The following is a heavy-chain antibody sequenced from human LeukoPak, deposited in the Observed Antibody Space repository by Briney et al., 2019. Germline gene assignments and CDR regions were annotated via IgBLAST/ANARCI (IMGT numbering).Heavy chain of an antibody. CDR2: INTNTGDP. D-gene: IGHD1-1*01. V-gene: IGHV7-4-1*02. CDR1: GYTFTSYA. Sequence: ASVKVSCKASGYTFTSYAMNWVRQAPGQGLEWMGWINTNTGDPTYAQGFTGRFVFSLDTSVSTAYLQISSLKAEDTAVYYCARPAGTTWSASYYFDYWGQGTLVTVSS. J-gene: IGHJ4*02. CDR3: ARPAGTTWSASYYFDY.